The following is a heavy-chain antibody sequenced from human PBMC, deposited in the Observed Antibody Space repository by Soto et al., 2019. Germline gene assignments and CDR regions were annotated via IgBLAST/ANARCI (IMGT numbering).Heavy chain of an antibody. Sequence: QVHLVDAGGGLVKTGGSLRLSCAASGFIFSDYYMTWIRKSPVNVLEWISYMSNSGIKNYADTVKGRLTIYRDNAKNSLYLQMDSLRAEDTAVYYCARENYYKMEVWGQGTTVTVSS. CDR1: GFIFSDYY. J-gene: IGHJ6*02. V-gene: IGHV3-11*05. CDR3: ARENYYKMEV. CDR2: MSNSGIK.